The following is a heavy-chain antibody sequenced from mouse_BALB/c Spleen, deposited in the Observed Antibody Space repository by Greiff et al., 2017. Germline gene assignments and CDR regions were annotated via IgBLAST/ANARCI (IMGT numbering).Heavy chain of an antibody. D-gene: IGHD1-1*01. CDR2: IYPSDSYT. V-gene: IGHV1-69*02. CDR3: TRYYGSSYVGFDY. CDR1: GYTFTSYW. J-gene: IGHJ2*01. Sequence: QVQLQQPGAELVRPGASVKLSCKASGYTFTSYWINWVKQRSGQGLEWIGNIYPSDSYTNYNQKFKDKATLTVDKSSSTAYMQLSSPTSEDSAVYYCTRYYGSSYVGFDYWGQGTTLTVSS.